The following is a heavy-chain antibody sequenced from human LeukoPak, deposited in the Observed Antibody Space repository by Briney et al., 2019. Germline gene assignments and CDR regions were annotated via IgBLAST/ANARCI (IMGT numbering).Heavy chain of an antibody. J-gene: IGHJ4*02. CDR3: ARQSPWNYFDY. D-gene: IGHD1-1*01. CDR1: GFTFSSYG. Sequence: GGSLRLSCAASGFTFSSYGMHGVRQAPGKGLEWVAVIWYDGSNKYYADSVKGRFTISRDNSKNTLYLQMNSLRAEDTAVYYCARQSPWNYFDYGGEGTLVSVS. V-gene: IGHV3-33*01. CDR2: IWYDGSNK.